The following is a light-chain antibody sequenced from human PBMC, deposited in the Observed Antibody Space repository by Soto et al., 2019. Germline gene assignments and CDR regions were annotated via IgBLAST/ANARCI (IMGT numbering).Light chain of an antibody. CDR3: QQLNTLPFT. CDR2: EAS. V-gene: IGKV1-17*01. J-gene: IGKJ5*01. Sequence: IQMTQSPSSLSASVGDRVTISCRASQGIGNALAWYQQKPGKAPKLMIYEASTLQSGVPSRLSGSGSGTEFTLTISGLLPEDFATYHCQQLNTLPFTFGQGTRLEIK. CDR1: QGIGNA.